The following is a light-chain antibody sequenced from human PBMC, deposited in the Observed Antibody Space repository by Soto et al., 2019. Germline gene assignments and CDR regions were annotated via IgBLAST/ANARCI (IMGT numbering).Light chain of an antibody. J-gene: IGLJ2*01. V-gene: IGLV3-21*02. CDR1: NIGSKS. Sequence: SYELPQPPSVSVAPGQSARITCGGNNIGSKSVHWYQQKPGQAPVLVVYDDSDRPSGIPERFSGSNSGNTATLTISRVEAGDEADDYCQVWDRSSDHPVFGGGTQLTVL. CDR3: QVWDRSSDHPV. CDR2: DDS.